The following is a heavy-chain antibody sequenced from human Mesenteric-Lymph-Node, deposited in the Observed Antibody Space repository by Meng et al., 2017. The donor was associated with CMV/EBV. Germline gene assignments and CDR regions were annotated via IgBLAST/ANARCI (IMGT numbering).Heavy chain of an antibody. CDR2: VNMDGSSA. V-gene: IGHV3-74*01. D-gene: IGHD1-26*01. CDR1: GFTFGSNW. CDR3: AKVRGNYYEIDY. J-gene: IGHJ4*02. Sequence: GESLKISCAASGFTFGSNWMHWVRQAPGKGLVWVSRVNMDGSSATYAESVKGRFTISRDNAKNTLYLQMNSLRAEDTAVYYCAKVRGNYYEIDYWGQGTLVTVSS.